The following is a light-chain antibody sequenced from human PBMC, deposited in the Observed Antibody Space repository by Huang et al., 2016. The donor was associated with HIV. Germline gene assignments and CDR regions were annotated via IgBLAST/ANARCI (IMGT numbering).Light chain of an antibody. Sequence: EVVMTQSPATMSVSPGDKVTLSCRASQTVTNKLAWYQQRPGQAPRLLMVSASTRPTGIPARFSGSGSGTEFSLTISSLQSEDFAVYYCHQYNDWPRTFGQGTKVEMK. J-gene: IGKJ1*01. CDR1: QTVTNK. V-gene: IGKV3-15*01. CDR2: SAS. CDR3: HQYNDWPRT.